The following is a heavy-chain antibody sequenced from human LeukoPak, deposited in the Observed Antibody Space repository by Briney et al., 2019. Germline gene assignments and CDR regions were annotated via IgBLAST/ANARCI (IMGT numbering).Heavy chain of an antibody. V-gene: IGHV3-7*01. Sequence: GGSLRLSCAASGFTFSSYWMSWVRQAPGKGLEWVANIKQDGSEKYYVDSVKGRFTISRDNAKNSLYLQMNSLRAEDTAVYYCVRGVYYGSRLDYYGMDVWGQGTTVTVSS. J-gene: IGHJ6*02. CDR3: VRGVYYGSRLDYYGMDV. CDR1: GFTFSSYW. D-gene: IGHD3-10*01. CDR2: IKQDGSEK.